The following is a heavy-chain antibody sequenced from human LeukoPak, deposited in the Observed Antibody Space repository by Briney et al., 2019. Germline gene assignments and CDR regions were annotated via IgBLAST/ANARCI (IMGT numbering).Heavy chain of an antibody. D-gene: IGHD6-19*01. Sequence: SETLSLTCAVYGGSFSGYYWSWIRQPPGKGLEWIGEINHSGSTNYNPSLKSRVTISVDTSKNQFSLKLSSVTAADTAVYYCARRYGGWSITWVDYWGQGTLVTVSS. J-gene: IGHJ4*02. CDR1: GGSFSGYY. CDR2: INHSGST. CDR3: ARRYGGWSITWVDY. V-gene: IGHV4-34*01.